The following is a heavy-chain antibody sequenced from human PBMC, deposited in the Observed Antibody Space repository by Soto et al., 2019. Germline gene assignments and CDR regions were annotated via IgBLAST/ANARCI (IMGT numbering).Heavy chain of an antibody. CDR1: GFTFGSYS. CDR3: ARDPGDSSGYYYAASTTPSHFDY. J-gene: IGHJ4*02. Sequence: GGSLRLSCAASGFTFGSYSMNWVRQAPGKGLEWVSSISSSSSYIYYADSVKGRFTISRDNAKNSLYLQMNSLRAEDTAVYYCARDPGDSSGYYYAASTTPSHFDYWGQGTLVTVSS. CDR2: ISSSSSYI. D-gene: IGHD3-22*01. V-gene: IGHV3-21*01.